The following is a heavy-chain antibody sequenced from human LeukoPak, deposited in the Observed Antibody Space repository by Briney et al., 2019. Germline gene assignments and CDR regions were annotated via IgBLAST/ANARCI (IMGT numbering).Heavy chain of an antibody. V-gene: IGHV4-34*01. CDR3: ARGFYGSSWVDY. Sequence: SETLSLTCAVYGGSFSGYYWSWIRQPPGKGLEWIGEINHSGSTNYNPSLKSRVTISVDTSKNQFSLKLSSVTAADTAVYYCARGFYGSSWVDYWGQGTLVTVSS. CDR1: GGSFSGYY. J-gene: IGHJ4*02. CDR2: INHSGST. D-gene: IGHD6-13*01.